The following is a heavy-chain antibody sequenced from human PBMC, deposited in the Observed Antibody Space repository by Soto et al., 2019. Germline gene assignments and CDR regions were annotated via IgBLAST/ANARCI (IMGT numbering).Heavy chain of an antibody. D-gene: IGHD2-15*01. V-gene: IGHV4-59*01. CDR1: GGSISSYY. J-gene: IGHJ4*02. Sequence: PSETLSLTCTVSGGSISSYYWSWIRQPPGKGLEWIGYIYYSGSTNYNPSLKSRVTISVDTSKNQFSLKLSSVTAADTAVYYCAVGYCSGGSCYPAWGQGTLVTVSS. CDR3: AVGYCSGGSCYPA. CDR2: IYYSGST.